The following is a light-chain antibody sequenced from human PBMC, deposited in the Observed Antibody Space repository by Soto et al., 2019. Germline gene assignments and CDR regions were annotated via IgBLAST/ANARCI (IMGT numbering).Light chain of an antibody. CDR1: HTVYSN. Sequence: EIVMTQSPATLSVSPGEGATLSCRASHTVYSNLAWYQQKPSQAPRLLIYGASTRATGIPARFSGSGSGTEFTLTISSLQSEDFAVYFCQQYDNWPPLTFGGGTKVEIK. CDR2: GAS. V-gene: IGKV3-15*01. J-gene: IGKJ4*01. CDR3: QQYDNWPPLT.